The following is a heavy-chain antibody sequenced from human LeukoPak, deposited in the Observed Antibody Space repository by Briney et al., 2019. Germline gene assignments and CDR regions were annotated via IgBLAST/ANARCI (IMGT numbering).Heavy chain of an antibody. CDR1: GLMFRDYW. CDR2: INEDGSVQ. J-gene: IGHJ4*02. D-gene: IGHD3-10*01. V-gene: IGHV3-7*01. Sequence: GGSLRLSCVGSGLMFRDYWMNWVRQVPGKGLEWVGNINEDGSVQDYVDSVRGRFSISRDNAKNSFHLQINNLRVEDTAIYYCATRESSMARSHWGQGTLVTVSS. CDR3: ATRESSMARSH.